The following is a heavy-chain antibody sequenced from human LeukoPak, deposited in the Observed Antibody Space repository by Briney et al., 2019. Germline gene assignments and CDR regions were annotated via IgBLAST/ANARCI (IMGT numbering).Heavy chain of an antibody. Sequence: ASVKVSCEASGYTFTSYGISWVRQAPGQGLEWMGWISAYNGNANYAQKLQGRVTMTTDTSTSTAYMELRSLRSDDTAVYYCARALAAADGGYFDYWGQGTLVTVSS. CDR3: ARALAAADGGYFDY. CDR1: GYTFTSYG. V-gene: IGHV1-18*01. CDR2: ISAYNGNA. J-gene: IGHJ4*02. D-gene: IGHD6-13*01.